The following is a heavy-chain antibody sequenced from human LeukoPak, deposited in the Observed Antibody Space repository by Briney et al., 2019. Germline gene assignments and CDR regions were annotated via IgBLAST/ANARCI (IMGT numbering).Heavy chain of an antibody. CDR3: AKDQADSSGYYYYFDY. J-gene: IGHJ4*02. CDR2: IRYDGSNK. V-gene: IGHV3-30*02. CDR1: GFTFSSYG. D-gene: IGHD3-22*01. Sequence: GGSLRLSCAASGFTFSSYGMHWVRQAPGKGLEWVAFIRYDGSNKYYADSVKGRFTISRDNSKNTLYLQMNSLRAEDTAVYYCAKDQADSSGYYYYFDYWGQGTLVTVSS.